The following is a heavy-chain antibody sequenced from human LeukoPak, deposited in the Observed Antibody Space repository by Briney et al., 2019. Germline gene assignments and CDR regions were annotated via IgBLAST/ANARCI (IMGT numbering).Heavy chain of an antibody. CDR3: AKLAAATSFDN. CDR2: ISDSGSRP. CDR1: GSRFSTYA. J-gene: IGHJ4*02. Sequence: GGSLRLSCAASGSRFSTYAMSWVRQAPGKGLEWVSAISDSGSRPFYAESVKGRFTLSRDNSKNTLYLQVNSLGAEDTAVYYCAKLAAATSFDNWGQGILVTVSS. V-gene: IGHV3-23*01. D-gene: IGHD6-13*01.